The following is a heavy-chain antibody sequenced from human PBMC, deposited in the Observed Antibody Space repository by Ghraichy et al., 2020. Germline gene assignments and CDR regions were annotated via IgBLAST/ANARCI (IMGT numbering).Heavy chain of an antibody. J-gene: IGHJ4*02. CDR1: GGSISSSNYF. CDR2: LYYTGTT. V-gene: IGHV4-39*01. CDR3: ARLTVSYRYYFDY. Sequence: SETLSLTCTVSGGSISSSNYFWGWIRQPPGKGLEWIGNLYYTGTTYYNPSLKNRVTISVDTSKNQFSLKLTSVTAADTALYYCARLTVSYRYYFDYWGQGILVTVSS. D-gene: IGHD1-26*01.